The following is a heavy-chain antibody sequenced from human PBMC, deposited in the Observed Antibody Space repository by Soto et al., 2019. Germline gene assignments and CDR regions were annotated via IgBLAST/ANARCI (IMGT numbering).Heavy chain of an antibody. CDR2: IYYSGST. Sequence: SETLSLTCTVSGGSISSYYWSWIRQPPGKGLEWIGYIYYSGSTNYNPSLKSRVTISVDTSKNQFSLKLSSVTAADTAVYYCASGIEYSSPYYYYMDVWGKGTTVTAAS. J-gene: IGHJ6*03. CDR3: ASGIEYSSPYYYYMDV. D-gene: IGHD6-6*01. V-gene: IGHV4-59*08. CDR1: GGSISSYY.